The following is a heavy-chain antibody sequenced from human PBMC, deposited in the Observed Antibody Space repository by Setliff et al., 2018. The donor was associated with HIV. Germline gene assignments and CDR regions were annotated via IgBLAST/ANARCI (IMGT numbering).Heavy chain of an antibody. CDR1: GYPFSGYG. D-gene: IGHD3-22*01. CDR2: ISAYSGDT. J-gene: IGHJ6*02. V-gene: IGHV1-18*01. Sequence: ASVKVSCKASGYPFSGYGISWVRQAPGQGLEWMGWISAYSGDTNYAQKFQGRLTMTTDTSTSTAYMELRSLRSDDTAMYYCAREIGDYYDSSGYYPPTDYYYGMDVWGQGTLVTVSS. CDR3: AREIGDYYDSSGYYPPTDYYYGMDV.